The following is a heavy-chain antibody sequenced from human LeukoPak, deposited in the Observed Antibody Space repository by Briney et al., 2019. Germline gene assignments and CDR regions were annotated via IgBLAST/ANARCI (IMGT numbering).Heavy chain of an antibody. CDR3: ARGRTVTINYYYYYYMDV. J-gene: IGHJ6*03. CDR1: GGTFSSYA. Sequence: SVKVSCKASGGTFSSYAISWVRQAPGQGLEWMGGIIPIFGTANYAQKFQGRVTITADESTSTAYMELSSLRSEDTAVYYCARGRTVTINYYYYYYMDVWGKGTTVTVSS. D-gene: IGHD4-11*01. CDR2: IIPIFGTA. V-gene: IGHV1-69*13.